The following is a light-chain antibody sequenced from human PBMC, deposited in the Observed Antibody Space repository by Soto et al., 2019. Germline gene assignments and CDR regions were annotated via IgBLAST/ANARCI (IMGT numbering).Light chain of an antibody. CDR2: WAS. V-gene: IGKV4-1*01. Sequence: DIVMTQSPDSLAVSLGERATINCKSSQSVLYSSNNKNYLAWYQQRPGQPPKLLIYWASTRESGVPXXXXGXXXXXXXXLTITSLQAEDVAVYYCQQYESTPPTFGQGTKLEIK. CDR3: QQYESTPPT. J-gene: IGKJ2*01. CDR1: QSVLYSSNNKNY.